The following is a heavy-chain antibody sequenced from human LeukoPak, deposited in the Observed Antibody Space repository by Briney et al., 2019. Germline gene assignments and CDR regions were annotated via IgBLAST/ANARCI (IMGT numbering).Heavy chain of an antibody. CDR3: AKFEGDDYGDYGHY. CDR2: ISGSGGST. V-gene: IGHV3-23*01. D-gene: IGHD4-17*01. Sequence: PGGSLRLSCAASGFTFSSYAMSWVRQAPGKGLEWVSAISGSGGSTYYADSVKGRFTISRDNSKSTLYLQMNSLRAEDTAVYYCAKFEGDDYGDYGHYWGQGTLVTVSS. J-gene: IGHJ4*02. CDR1: GFTFSSYA.